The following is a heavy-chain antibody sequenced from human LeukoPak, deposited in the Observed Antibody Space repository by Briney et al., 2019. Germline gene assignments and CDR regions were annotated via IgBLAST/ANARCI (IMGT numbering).Heavy chain of an antibody. D-gene: IGHD6-13*01. V-gene: IGHV5-51*01. CDR2: IYPGDSDT. CDR3: AIGYSSSWYYFDH. CDR1: GYSFTSYW. J-gene: IGHJ4*02. Sequence: GESLKVSCKGSGYSFTSYWIGWVRQMPGKGLEWMGIIYPGDSDTRYSPSFQGQVTISADKSISTAYLQWSSLKASDTAMYYCAIGYSSSWYYFDHWGQGTLVTVSS.